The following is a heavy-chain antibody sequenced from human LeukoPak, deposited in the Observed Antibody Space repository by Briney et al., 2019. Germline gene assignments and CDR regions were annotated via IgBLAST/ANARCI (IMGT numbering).Heavy chain of an antibody. CDR3: ARHTPLDY. D-gene: IGHD2-2*02. CDR2: ISSSSSTK. Sequence: GGPLRLSCAASGFTFSSYSMNWVCQAPGKGLEWVSYISSSSSTKYYADSVKGRFTISRDNAKNSLYLQMNSLRAEDTAVYYCARHTPLDYWGQGTLVTVSS. V-gene: IGHV3-48*01. CDR1: GFTFSSYS. J-gene: IGHJ4*02.